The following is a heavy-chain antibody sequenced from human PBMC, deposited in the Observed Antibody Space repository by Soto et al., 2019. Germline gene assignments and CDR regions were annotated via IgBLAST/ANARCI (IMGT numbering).Heavy chain of an antibody. V-gene: IGHV3-30*18. J-gene: IGHJ3*02. CDR2: ISYDGSNK. CDR3: ANDVIVVVPEEAFDI. Sequence: QVQLVESGGGVVQPGRSLRLSCAPSGFTFSSYGMHWVRQAPGKGLEWVAVISYDGSNKYYADSVKGRFTISRDNSKNTLYLQMNSLRAEDTAVYYCANDVIVVVPEEAFDIWGQGTMVTVSS. CDR1: GFTFSSYG. D-gene: IGHD2-2*01.